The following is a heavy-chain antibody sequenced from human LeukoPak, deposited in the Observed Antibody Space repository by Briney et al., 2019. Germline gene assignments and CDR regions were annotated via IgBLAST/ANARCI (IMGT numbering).Heavy chain of an antibody. Sequence: ASVKVSCKASGYTFTSYGISWVRQAPGQGLEWMGWISAYNGNTNYAQKLQGRVTMTTDTSTSTAYMELRSLRSDNTAVYYCARPTSPYYYYGMDVWGQGTTVTVPS. CDR3: ARPTSPYYYYGMDV. CDR1: GYTFTSYG. D-gene: IGHD3-16*01. CDR2: ISAYNGNT. J-gene: IGHJ6*02. V-gene: IGHV1-18*01.